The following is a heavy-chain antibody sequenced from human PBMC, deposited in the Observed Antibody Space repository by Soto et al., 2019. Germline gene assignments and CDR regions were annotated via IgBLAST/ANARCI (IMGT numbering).Heavy chain of an antibody. CDR3: ARDRHGLELIYYYYGMDV. CDR2: IIPIFGTA. V-gene: IGHV1-69*06. Sequence: SVKVSCKASGGTFSSYAISWVRQAPGQGLEWMGGIIPIFGTANYAQKFQGRVTITADKSTSTAYMELSSLRSEDTAVYYCARDRHGLELIYYYYGMDVWGQGTRVTFSS. J-gene: IGHJ6*02. D-gene: IGHD1-7*01. CDR1: GGTFSSYA.